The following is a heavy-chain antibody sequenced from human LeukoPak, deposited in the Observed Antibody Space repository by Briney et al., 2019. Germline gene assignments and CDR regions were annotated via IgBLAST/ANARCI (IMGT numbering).Heavy chain of an antibody. CDR2: ISGSGGTT. CDR1: GFTFSSYA. J-gene: IGHJ4*02. CDR3: ARDQGKGFDY. Sequence: GGSLRLSCAASGFTFSSYAMSWVRQAPGKGLEWVSTISGSGGTTYNADSVKGRFTISRDNAKNSLYLQMNSLRAEDTAVYYCARDQGKGFDYWGQGTLVTVSS. V-gene: IGHV3-23*01.